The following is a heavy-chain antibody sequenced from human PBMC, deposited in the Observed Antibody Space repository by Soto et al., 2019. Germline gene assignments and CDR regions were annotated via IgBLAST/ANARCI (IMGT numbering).Heavy chain of an antibody. Sequence: LSLTCSVSGGSMTGYYWSWIRQPPGRRLEWIGYIYSSGSTNYNPSLRGRVTISVDTSKNQFSLNLASVTAADTAVYYCARDNLLGGYEGWFDPWGQGTQVTVSS. J-gene: IGHJ5*02. D-gene: IGHD5-12*01. CDR3: ARDNLLGGYEGWFDP. CDR2: IYSSGST. V-gene: IGHV4-59*01. CDR1: GGSMTGYY.